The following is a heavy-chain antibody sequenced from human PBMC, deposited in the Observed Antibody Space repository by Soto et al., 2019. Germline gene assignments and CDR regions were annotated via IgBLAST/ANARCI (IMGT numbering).Heavy chain of an antibody. Sequence: SLRLSCAASGFTFSSYGMHWVRQAPGKGLEWVAVIWYDGSNKYYADSVKGRFTISRDNSKNTLYLQMNSLRAEDAAVYYCARVGIAAAGTKGYYYYGMDVWGQGTTVTVSS. D-gene: IGHD6-13*01. V-gene: IGHV3-33*01. J-gene: IGHJ6*02. CDR2: IWYDGSNK. CDR1: GFTFSSYG. CDR3: ARVGIAAAGTKGYYYYGMDV.